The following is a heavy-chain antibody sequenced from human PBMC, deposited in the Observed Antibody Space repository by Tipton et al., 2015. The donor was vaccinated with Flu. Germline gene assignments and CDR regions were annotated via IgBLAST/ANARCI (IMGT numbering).Heavy chain of an antibody. D-gene: IGHD2-2*01. CDR3: ARDPSLGMPEYFDS. Sequence: TLSHTCIVSNGSLSSYYWNWIRQSPGKGLEWIGYIYNTVYTKYNPSLKSRVAISVDTSKNQFSLRLSSVTAADTAVYFCARDPSLGMPEYFDSWGQGTLVTVSS. CDR2: IYNTVYT. V-gene: IGHV4-59*01. CDR1: NGSLSSYY. J-gene: IGHJ4*02.